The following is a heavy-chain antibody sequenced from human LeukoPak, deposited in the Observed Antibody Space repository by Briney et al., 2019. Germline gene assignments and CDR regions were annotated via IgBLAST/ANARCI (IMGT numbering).Heavy chain of an antibody. CDR1: GFTFSNYA. Sequence: QPGGSLRFSCATSGFTFSNYAMSWVRQAPGKGLEWVSAISGRGDSTYYADSVKGRFTISRDNSKNTLYLQMDSLRAGDTAAYYCAKDLPDDGPFWGQGTLVTVSS. V-gene: IGHV3-23*01. CDR2: ISGRGDST. CDR3: AKDLPDDGPF. D-gene: IGHD1-1*01. J-gene: IGHJ4*02.